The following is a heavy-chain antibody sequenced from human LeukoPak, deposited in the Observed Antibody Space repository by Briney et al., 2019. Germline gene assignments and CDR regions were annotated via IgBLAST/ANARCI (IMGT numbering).Heavy chain of an antibody. J-gene: IGHJ4*02. D-gene: IGHD4-17*01. V-gene: IGHV3-48*02. CDR1: RFTFSSYS. CDR2: ISTSSSTI. Sequence: PGGSLRLSCAGSRFTFSSYSLNWVRQAPGKGLEWLSYISTSSSTIYYADSVKGRFTISRDNAKNSLYLQMNSLRDEDTAVYYCARDGHGDYLFDYWGQGTLVTVSS. CDR3: ARDGHGDYLFDY.